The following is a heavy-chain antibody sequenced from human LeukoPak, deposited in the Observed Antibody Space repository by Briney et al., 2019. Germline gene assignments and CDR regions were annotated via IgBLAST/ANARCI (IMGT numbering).Heavy chain of an antibody. J-gene: IGHJ5*02. V-gene: IGHV3-7*01. D-gene: IGHD6-13*01. CDR3: ARDTSAAADGWFDP. CDR1: GFTFSSYW. Sequence: AGGSLRLSCAASGFTFSSYWMSWVRRAPGKGLEWVANIKQDGSEKYYVDSVKGRFTISRDNAKNSLYLQMNSLRAEDTAVYYCARDTSAAADGWFDPWGQGTLVTVSS. CDR2: IKQDGSEK.